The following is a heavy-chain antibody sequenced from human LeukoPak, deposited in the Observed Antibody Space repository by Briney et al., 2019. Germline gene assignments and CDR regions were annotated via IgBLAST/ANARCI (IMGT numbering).Heavy chain of an antibody. D-gene: IGHD3/OR15-3a*01. CDR1: GFTFSNAW. V-gene: IGHV3-15*01. CDR2: IKSKTDDGTI. J-gene: IGHJ3*02. Sequence: PGGSLRLSCAASGFTFSNAWMSWVRQAPGNGLEWVGRIKSKTDDGTIDYAAPVKGRFTISRDDSRYTLYLQMNSLKTEDSAVYYCATRIGIFGHLPDALDIWGQGTMVTVSS. CDR3: ATRIGIFGHLPDALDI.